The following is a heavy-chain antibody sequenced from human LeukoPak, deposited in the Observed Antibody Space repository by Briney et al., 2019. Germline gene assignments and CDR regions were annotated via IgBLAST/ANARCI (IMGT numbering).Heavy chain of an antibody. CDR2: ISYDGGNK. J-gene: IGHJ4*02. CDR3: ARRDYGSGSFFGIDY. D-gene: IGHD3-10*01. CDR1: GFTFNTYA. V-gene: IGHV3-30-3*01. Sequence: GRSLRLSCAASGFTFNTYAMHWVRQAPGKGLEWVAIISYDGGNKYYADSVKGRFTISRDNSKNTLSLQMNSLTAEDTAVYYCARRDYGSGSFFGIDYWGQGTLVTVSS.